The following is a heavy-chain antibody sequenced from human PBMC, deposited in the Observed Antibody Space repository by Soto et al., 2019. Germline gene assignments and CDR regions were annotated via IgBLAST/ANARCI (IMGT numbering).Heavy chain of an antibody. CDR2: IYYSGST. J-gene: IGHJ3*02. D-gene: IGHD3-16*02. Sequence: PSETLSLTCTVPGGSISSYYWSWIRQPPGKGLEWIGYIYYSGSTNYNPSLKSRVTISVDTSKNQFSLKLSSVTAADTAVYYCARLYGLDAFDIWGQGTMVTVSS. CDR1: GGSISSYY. V-gene: IGHV4-59*08. CDR3: ARLYGLDAFDI.